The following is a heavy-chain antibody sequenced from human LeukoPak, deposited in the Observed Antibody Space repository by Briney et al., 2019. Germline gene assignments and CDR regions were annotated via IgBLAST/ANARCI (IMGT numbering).Heavy chain of an antibody. J-gene: IGHJ6*03. Sequence: SETLSLTCTVSGGSISSYYWSWIRQPPGKGLEWIGYIYYSGSTNYNPSLKSRVTISVDTSKNQFSLKLSSVTAADTAVYYCARADVQYSSSYYYYYMDVGGKGTTVTISS. V-gene: IGHV4-59*01. CDR1: GGSISSYY. CDR3: ARADVQYSSSYYYYYMDV. CDR2: IYYSGST. D-gene: IGHD6-6*01.